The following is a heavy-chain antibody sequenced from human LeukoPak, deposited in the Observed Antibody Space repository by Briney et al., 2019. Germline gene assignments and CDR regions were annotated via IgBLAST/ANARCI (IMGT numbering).Heavy chain of an antibody. V-gene: IGHV3-30*04. Sequence: GRSLRLSCAASGFTFSNYAMHWVRQAPGKGLEWVAVISYDGSNKYYADSVKGRFTISRDNSKNRLYLQMNSLRAEDTAVYYCARAEGYGGELDSWGQGTLVTVSS. CDR2: ISYDGSNK. J-gene: IGHJ4*02. CDR1: GFTFSNYA. CDR3: ARAEGYGGELDS. D-gene: IGHD4-23*01.